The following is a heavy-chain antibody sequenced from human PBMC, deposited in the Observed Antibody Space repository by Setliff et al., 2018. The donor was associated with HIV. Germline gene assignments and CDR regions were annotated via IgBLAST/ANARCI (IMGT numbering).Heavy chain of an antibody. CDR3: ARHYNVNYYVRKDFDY. CDR1: GASISSTSYY. CDR2: IYYSGST. J-gene: IGHJ4*02. Sequence: SETLSLTCAVSGASISSTSYYWGWVRQPPGKGLEWIGSIYYSGSTYYNPSLKSRLTISVDTSRNQFSLKLSSLTAADTAVYYCARHYNVNYYVRKDFDYWGQGILVTISS. V-gene: IGHV4-39*01. D-gene: IGHD1-26*01.